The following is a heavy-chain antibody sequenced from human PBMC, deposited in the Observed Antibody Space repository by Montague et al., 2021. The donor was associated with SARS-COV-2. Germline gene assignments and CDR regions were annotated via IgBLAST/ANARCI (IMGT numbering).Heavy chain of an antibody. CDR1: GFSVSSNY. J-gene: IGHJ4*02. V-gene: IGHV3-53*01. CDR3: AKGGAQGSRSFDY. Sequence: SLRLSCAASGFSVSSNYLNWVRQAPGKGLEWVSFIGSGGGTYYADSAKGRFTISGDTSRNTLYLQMNSLRAEDTAVYYCAKGGAQGSRSFDYWGQGTLVTVSS. CDR2: IGSGGGT. D-gene: IGHD1-26*01.